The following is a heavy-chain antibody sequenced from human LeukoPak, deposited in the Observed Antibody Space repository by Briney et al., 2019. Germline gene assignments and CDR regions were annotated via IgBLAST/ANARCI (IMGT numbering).Heavy chain of an antibody. CDR3: ARGVNRAYDI. CDR2: TNEDESAK. Sequence: GGSLRLSCAASGFSFRNSWMAWVRQAPGKGLEWVALTNEDESAKYYVDSVKGRFTISRDNAKNSLFLQKNSLRDEDTAMYYCARGVNRAYDIWGHGTMVTVSS. D-gene: IGHD2-8*01. CDR1: GFSFRNSW. J-gene: IGHJ3*02. V-gene: IGHV3-7*01.